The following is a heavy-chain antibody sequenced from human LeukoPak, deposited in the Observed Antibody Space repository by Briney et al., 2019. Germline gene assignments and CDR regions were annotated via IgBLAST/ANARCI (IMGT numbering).Heavy chain of an antibody. D-gene: IGHD5-12*01. CDR2: IYSDGST. J-gene: IGHJ4*02. V-gene: IGHV3-53*01. Sequence: GGSLRLSCAVSGVTVSSSYMRWVRQAPGKELEWVSEIYSDGSTYYAASVKGRFSISRDNSKNTVYLQMNSVRAEDTAVYYCAKEPWGYSNDEGYWGQGTLVTVSS. CDR3: AKEPWGYSNDEGY. CDR1: GVTVSSSY.